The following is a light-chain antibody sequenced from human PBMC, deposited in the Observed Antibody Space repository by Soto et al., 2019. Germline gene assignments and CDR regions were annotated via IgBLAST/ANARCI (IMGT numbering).Light chain of an antibody. V-gene: IGKV3-20*01. J-gene: IGKJ5*01. Sequence: EIVLTQSPATLSLSPGERATLSFRASQSVSSYLAWYQQKPGQAPRLLISGTSSRATGIPDRFSGSGSGTDFTLTINRLEPEDFAVYYCQQYGGSPLITFGQGTRLEIK. CDR1: QSVSSY. CDR2: GTS. CDR3: QQYGGSPLIT.